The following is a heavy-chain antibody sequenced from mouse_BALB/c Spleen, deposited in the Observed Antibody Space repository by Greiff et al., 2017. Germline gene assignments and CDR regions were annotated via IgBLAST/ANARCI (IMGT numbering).Heavy chain of an antibody. V-gene: IGHV2-9*02. CDR2: IWAGGST. CDR1: GFSLTSYG. D-gene: IGHD1-1*01. Sequence: VMLVESGPGLVAPSQSLSITCTVYGFSLTSYGVHWVRQPPGKGLEWLGVIWAGGSTNYNSALMSRLSISKDNSKSQVFLKMNSLQTDDTAMYYCARDQGYYYYFDYWGQGTTLTVSS. CDR3: ARDQGYYYYFDY. J-gene: IGHJ2*01.